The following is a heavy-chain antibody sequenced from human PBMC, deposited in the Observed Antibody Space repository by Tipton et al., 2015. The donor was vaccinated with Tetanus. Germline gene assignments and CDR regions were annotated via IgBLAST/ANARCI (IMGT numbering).Heavy chain of an antibody. V-gene: IGHV4-31*03. Sequence: TLSLTCTVSGGSISSGGYFWNWIRQYPGKGLEWIGYIYYSGSTYYNPSLKSRVAISVGTSKNQFFLKLSSVTAADTAVYYCARDQGGGRVVRLNWFDPWGQGTLVTVSS. CDR3: ARDQGGGRVVRLNWFDP. J-gene: IGHJ5*02. CDR1: GGSISSGGYF. D-gene: IGHD6-6*01. CDR2: IYYSGST.